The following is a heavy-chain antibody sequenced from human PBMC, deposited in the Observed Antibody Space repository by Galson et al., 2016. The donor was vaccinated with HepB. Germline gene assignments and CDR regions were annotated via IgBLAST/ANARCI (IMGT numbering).Heavy chain of an antibody. J-gene: IGHJ3*02. V-gene: IGHV4-31*03. CDR3: ARRTGSVFNI. CDR1: GGSISSGGDY. D-gene: IGHD3-10*01. Sequence: TLSLTCTVSGGSISSGGDYWSWIRQHPGKGLEWIGYIYYSGSTSYNPSLKSRVTISVDTSEKQFYLKLSSVTAADTAVYYCARRTGSVFNIWGQGTMVTVSS. CDR2: IYYSGST.